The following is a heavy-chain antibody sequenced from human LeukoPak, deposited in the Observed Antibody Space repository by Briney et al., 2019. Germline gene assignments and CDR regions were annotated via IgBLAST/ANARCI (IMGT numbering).Heavy chain of an antibody. CDR3: AKQYDSSGYYYPIDY. D-gene: IGHD3-22*01. V-gene: IGHV3-23*01. CDR1: GFTFDDYG. Sequence: GGSLRLSCAASGFTFDDYGMSWVRQAPGKGLEWVSAISGSGGSTYYADSVKGRFTISRDNSKNTLYLQMNSLRAEDTAVYYCAKQYDSSGYYYPIDYWGQGTLVTVSS. CDR2: ISGSGGST. J-gene: IGHJ4*02.